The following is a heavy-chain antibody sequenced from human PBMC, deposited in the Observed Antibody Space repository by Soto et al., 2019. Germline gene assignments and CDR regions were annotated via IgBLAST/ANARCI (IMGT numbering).Heavy chain of an antibody. V-gene: IGHV4-34*01. CDR3: ARGRNYYDSSGYYCYFDY. CDR2: INHSGST. CDR1: GGSFSGYY. J-gene: IGHJ4*02. D-gene: IGHD3-22*01. Sequence: SETLSLTCAVYGGSFSGYYWSWIRQPPGKGLEWIGEINHSGSTNYNPSLKSRVTISVDTSKNQFSLKLSSVTAADTAVYYCARGRNYYDSSGYYCYFDYWGQGTLVTVSS.